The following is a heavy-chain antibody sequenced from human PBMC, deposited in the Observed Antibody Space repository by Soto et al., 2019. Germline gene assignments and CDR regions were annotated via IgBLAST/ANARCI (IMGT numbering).Heavy chain of an antibody. CDR1: GGSISSYY. CDR2: IYYSGST. D-gene: IGHD4-17*01. V-gene: IGHV4-59*01. Sequence: SETLSLTCTVSGGSISSYYWSWFRQPPGKGLEWIGYIYYSGSTNYNPSLKSRVTISVDTSKNQFSLKLSSVTAADTAVYYCARTGILHKWRQKENGDYVVWAFDIWGQGTMVTVS. J-gene: IGHJ3*02. CDR3: ARTGILHKWRQKENGDYVVWAFDI.